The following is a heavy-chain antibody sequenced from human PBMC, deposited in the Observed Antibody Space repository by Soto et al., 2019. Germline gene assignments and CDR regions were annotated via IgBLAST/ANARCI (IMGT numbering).Heavy chain of an antibody. J-gene: IGHJ6*02. CDR3: ASAVYGSGSYYSSPYYGMDV. Sequence: QVQLVQSGAEVKKPGSSVKVSCKASGGTFSSYAISWVRQAPGQGLEWMGGVLPIFGTASYEQKFQGRVTITADESTSTAYMVMSSLRSEDTAVYYCASAVYGSGSYYSSPYYGMDVWGQGTTVTVSS. V-gene: IGHV1-69*12. CDR2: VLPIFGTA. D-gene: IGHD3-10*01. CDR1: GGTFSSYA.